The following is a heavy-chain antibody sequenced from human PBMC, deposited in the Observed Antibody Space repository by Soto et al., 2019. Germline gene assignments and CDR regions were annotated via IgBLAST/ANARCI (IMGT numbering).Heavy chain of an antibody. V-gene: IGHV5-51*01. Sequence: PGESLKISCKGSGYSFTSYWIGWVRQMPGKGLEWMGIIYPGDSDTRYSPSFQGQVTISADKSISTAYLQWGSLKASDTAMYYCARRFSSSSGAYYYYYYMDVWGKGTTVTVSS. D-gene: IGHD6-6*01. CDR2: IYPGDSDT. J-gene: IGHJ6*03. CDR1: GYSFTSYW. CDR3: ARRFSSSSGAYYYYYYMDV.